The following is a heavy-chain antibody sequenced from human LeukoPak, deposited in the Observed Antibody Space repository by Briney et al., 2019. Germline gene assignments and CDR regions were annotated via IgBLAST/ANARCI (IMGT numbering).Heavy chain of an antibody. D-gene: IGHD3-10*01. J-gene: IGHJ4*02. CDR3: ARDKLLWFGELLED. Sequence: PGRSLRLSCAASGFTFSSYAMHWVRQAPGKGLEWVAVISYDGSNKYYADSVKGRFTISRDNSKNTLYLQMNSLRAEDTAVYYCARDKLLWFGELLEDWGQGTLVTVS. CDR1: GFTFSSYA. V-gene: IGHV3-30-3*01. CDR2: ISYDGSNK.